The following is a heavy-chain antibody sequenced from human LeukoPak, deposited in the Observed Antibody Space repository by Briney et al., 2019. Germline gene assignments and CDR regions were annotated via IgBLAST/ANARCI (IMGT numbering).Heavy chain of an antibody. J-gene: IGHJ4*02. CDR2: IYYSGTA. CDR3: ARHGWGFGELSNSY. D-gene: IGHD3-10*01. Sequence: SETLSLTCTVSGGSISGSTYYWGWIRQPPGKGMKWIGSIYYSGTAYYNSSLNSRVTISVDTSKNHFSLRLTPLTAADTAVYFCARHGWGFGELSNSYWGQGTLVSVSS. V-gene: IGHV4-39*01. CDR1: GGSISGSTYY.